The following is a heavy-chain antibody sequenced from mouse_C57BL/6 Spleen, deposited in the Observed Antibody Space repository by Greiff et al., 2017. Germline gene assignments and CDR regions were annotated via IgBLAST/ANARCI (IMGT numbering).Heavy chain of an antibody. Sequence: QVQLQQPGAELVMPGASVKLSCKASGYTFTSYWMHWVKQRPGQGLEWIGEIDPSDSYTNYNQKFKGKSTWTVANSSSTAYMQLSSLTSEDSSVYYCARSSKTGNYDAWCAYWGQGTLVTVSA. V-gene: IGHV1-69*01. CDR2: IDPSDSYT. D-gene: IGHD2-1*01. J-gene: IGHJ3*01. CDR1: GYTFTSYW. CDR3: ARSSKTGNYDAWCAY.